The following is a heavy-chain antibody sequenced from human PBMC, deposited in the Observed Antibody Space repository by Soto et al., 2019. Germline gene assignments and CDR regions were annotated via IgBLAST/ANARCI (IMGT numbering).Heavy chain of an antibody. CDR2: IDGDGSRI. J-gene: IGHJ4*02. CDR3: VGRDGYDWWGLFAS. Sequence: PGGSLRLSCAASGFTFSTNWMHWVRQAPGKGLVWVARIDGDGSRISYADSGKGRFAISRDNAKNTLYLEMNRLRAEDTAVYYCVGRDGYDWWGLFASWAQG. D-gene: IGHD5-12*01. CDR1: GFTFSTNW. V-gene: IGHV3-74*01.